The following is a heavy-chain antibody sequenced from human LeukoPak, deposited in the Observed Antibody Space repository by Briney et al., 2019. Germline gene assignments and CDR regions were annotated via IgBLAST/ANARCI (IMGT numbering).Heavy chain of an antibody. CDR1: SGSISSFY. CDR2: IFTSGST. CDR3: ASSLLGSSGWPESEYFHH. D-gene: IGHD6-19*01. J-gene: IGHJ1*01. Sequence: PSETLSLTCTVSSGSISSFYWSWIRQPAGKGLEWIGRIFTSGSTKYNPSLKSRVTMSVDTSKNQFSLKLTSVTAADTAVYYCASSLLGSSGWPESEYFHHWGQGTLVIVSS. V-gene: IGHV4-4*07.